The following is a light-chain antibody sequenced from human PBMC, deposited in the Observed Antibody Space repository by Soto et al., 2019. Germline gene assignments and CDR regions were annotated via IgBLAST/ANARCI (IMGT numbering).Light chain of an antibody. Sequence: QVTQSPSFLSASVGDRVTITCQASQGISTYLAWYQQKPGKAPKLVIYSTSKLQSGVPSRFSGTGSGTDFTLTITGLQPEDFTTYYCLHDYNYPLPFGGGTNVDVK. CDR2: STS. CDR1: QGISTY. CDR3: LHDYNYPLP. V-gene: IGKV1-6*02. J-gene: IGKJ4*01.